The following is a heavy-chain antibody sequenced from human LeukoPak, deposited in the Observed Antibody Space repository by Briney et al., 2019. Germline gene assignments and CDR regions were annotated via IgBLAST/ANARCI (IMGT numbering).Heavy chain of an antibody. CDR3: AKAPRSQYQLLIPAYFDY. CDR1: VFTYSSYG. CDR2: IRYDGSNK. D-gene: IGHD2-2*01. J-gene: IGHJ4*02. Sequence: GGSLRLSCASSVFTYSSYGMHWVRQAPAKGLEGVAFIRYDGSNKYYADSVKGRFTISRDNYKNTLHLQMNSLRAEDTAVYYCAKAPRSQYQLLIPAYFDYWGQGTLVTVSS. V-gene: IGHV3-30*02.